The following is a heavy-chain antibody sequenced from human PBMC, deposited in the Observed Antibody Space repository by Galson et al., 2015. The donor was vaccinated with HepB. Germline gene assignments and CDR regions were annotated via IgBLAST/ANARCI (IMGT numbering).Heavy chain of an antibody. CDR2: ISAYNGNT. V-gene: IGHV1-18*01. J-gene: IGHJ3*02. D-gene: IGHD3-3*01. CDR3: ARSRLRFLEWLRHDAFDI. Sequence: SVKVSCKASGYTFTSYGISWVRQAPGQGLEWMGWISAYNGNTNYAQKLQGRVTMTTDTSTSTAYMELRSLRSDDTAVYYCARSRLRFLEWLRHDAFDIWGQGTMVTVSS. CDR1: GYTFTSYG.